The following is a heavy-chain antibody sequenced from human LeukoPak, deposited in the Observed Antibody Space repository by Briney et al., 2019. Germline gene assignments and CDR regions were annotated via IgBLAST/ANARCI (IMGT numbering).Heavy chain of an antibody. J-gene: IGHJ3*02. V-gene: IGHV3-30*02. CDR3: AKGYYYDDPDAFDI. D-gene: IGHD3-22*01. CDR1: GFTFSSYG. Sequence: PGGSLRLSCAASGFTFSSYGMHWVRQAPGKGLEWVAFIRYDGSNKYYAGSVKGRFTISRDNSKNTLYLQMNSLRAEDTAVYYCAKGYYYDDPDAFDIWGQGTMVTVSS. CDR2: IRYDGSNK.